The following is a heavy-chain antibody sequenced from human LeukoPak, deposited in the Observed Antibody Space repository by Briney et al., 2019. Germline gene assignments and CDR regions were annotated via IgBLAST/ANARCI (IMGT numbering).Heavy chain of an antibody. V-gene: IGHV3-21*01. CDR2: ISSSSSYI. J-gene: IGHJ4*02. Sequence: GGSLRLSCAASGFTFSSYSMNWVRQAPGKGLEWVSSISSSSSYIYYADSVKGRFTISRDYAKNSLYLQMNSLRVEDTAVYYCARVGSSGWYGPDYWGQGTLVTVSS. CDR1: GFTFSSYS. D-gene: IGHD6-19*01. CDR3: ARVGSSGWYGPDY.